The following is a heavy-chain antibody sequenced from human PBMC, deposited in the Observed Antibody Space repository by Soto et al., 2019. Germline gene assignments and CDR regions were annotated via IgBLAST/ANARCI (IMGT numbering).Heavy chain of an antibody. D-gene: IGHD5-12*01. CDR3: ARDGSYSAYNFAHGIQLWSFDF. V-gene: IGHV4-4*07. CDR1: GGSINTFY. Sequence: SETLSLTCTVSGGSINTFYWSWVRQPAGKGLEWIERIFSSGSTSFNPSLESRVAMSVDTSKNHFSLNLSSVTAADMAVYYCARDGSYSAYNFAHGIQLWSFDFWGQGALVTVSS. CDR2: IFSSGST. J-gene: IGHJ4*02.